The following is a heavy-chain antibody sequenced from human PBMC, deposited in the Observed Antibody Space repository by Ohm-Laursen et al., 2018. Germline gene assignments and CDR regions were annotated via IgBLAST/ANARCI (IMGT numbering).Heavy chain of an antibody. CDR1: DFTVSGAW. CDR2: IKRSSEGSTT. J-gene: IGHJ1*01. Sequence: SLRLSCAASDFTVSGAWMSWVRQAPGKGLEWVGLIKRSSEGSTTHYAAPVKGRFAISRDDSENTLHLQIDSLKTEDTAIYYCTTHYKFWDQGTLVTVSA. CDR3: TTHYKF. D-gene: IGHD4-11*01. V-gene: IGHV3-15*01.